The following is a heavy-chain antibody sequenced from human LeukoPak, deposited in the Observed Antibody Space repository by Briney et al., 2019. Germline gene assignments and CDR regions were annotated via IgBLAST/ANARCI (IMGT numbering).Heavy chain of an antibody. CDR2: ISAYNGNT. J-gene: IGHJ4*02. Sequence: ASVKVSCKASGYTFTSYGISWVRQAPGQGLEWMGWISAYNGNTNYAQKLQGRVTMTTDTSTSTAYMELGSLRSDDTAVYYCARDVEPHSSWYLWPQNYFDYWGQGTLVTVSS. D-gene: IGHD6-13*01. CDR3: ARDVEPHSSWYLWPQNYFDY. V-gene: IGHV1-18*01. CDR1: GYTFTSYG.